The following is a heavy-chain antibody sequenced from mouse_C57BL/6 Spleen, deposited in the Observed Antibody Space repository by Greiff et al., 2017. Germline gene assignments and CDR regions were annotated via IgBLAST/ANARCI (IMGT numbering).Heavy chain of an antibody. CDR3: VSLQRGRRNYFDY. V-gene: IGHV1-61*01. CDR2: IYPSDSET. Sequence: QVQLQQPGAELVRPGSSVKLSCKASGYTFTSSWMAWVKQRPGQGLEWIGNIYPSDSETHYNQKFKDKATLTVDKSSSTAYMQLSSLTSEDSAVYYCVSLQRGRRNYFDYWGQGTTLTVSS. J-gene: IGHJ2*01. D-gene: IGHD4-1*02. CDR1: GYTFTSSW.